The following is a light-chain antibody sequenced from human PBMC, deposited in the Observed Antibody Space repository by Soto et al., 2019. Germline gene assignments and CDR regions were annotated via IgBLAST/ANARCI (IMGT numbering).Light chain of an antibody. CDR3: QQCYSRPSLT. CDR1: QSIGKY. Sequence: DIQMTQSPSSLSASVGDRVTITCRASQSIGKYVDWYQQKPGKAPKLLIYGASNRPTGVPSRFSGSGSGTDFTLSISSLLSEDFAVYFCQQCYSRPSLTFGRGTKVDIK. J-gene: IGKJ4*01. CDR2: GAS. V-gene: IGKV1-39*01.